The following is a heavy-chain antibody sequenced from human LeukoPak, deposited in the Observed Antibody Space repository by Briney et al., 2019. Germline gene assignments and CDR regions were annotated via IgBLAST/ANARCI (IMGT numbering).Heavy chain of an antibody. CDR1: GGSLSSYY. V-gene: IGHV4-59*12. J-gene: IGHJ4*02. CDR3: ARSGESDYSNYD. CDR2: IYYSGSI. Sequence: SETLSLTCTDPGGSLSSYYWSWIWPPPRKGLEWSGYIYYSGSINYNPTLKSRVTIAVDTSKNQFSLKLSSVTAADTAVYYCARSGESDYSNYDWGQGTLVTVSS. D-gene: IGHD4-11*01.